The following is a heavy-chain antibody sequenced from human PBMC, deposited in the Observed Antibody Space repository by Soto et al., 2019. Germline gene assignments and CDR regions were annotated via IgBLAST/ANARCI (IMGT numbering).Heavy chain of an antibody. CDR2: IYYSGST. CDR3: ARIGYCSGGSCYSHPGPTPDDY. D-gene: IGHD2-15*01. V-gene: IGHV4-39*01. Sequence: SETLSLTCTVSGGSISSSSYYWGWIRQPPGKGLEWIGSIYYSGSTYYNPSLKSRVTISVDTSKNQFSLKLSSVTAADTAVYYCARIGYCSGGSCYSHPGPTPDDYWGQGTLVTVSS. J-gene: IGHJ4*02. CDR1: GGSISSSSYY.